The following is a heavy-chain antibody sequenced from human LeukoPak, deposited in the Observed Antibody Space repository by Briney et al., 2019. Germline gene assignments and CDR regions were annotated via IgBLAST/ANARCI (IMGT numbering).Heavy chain of an antibody. CDR2: INHSGST. J-gene: IGHJ4*02. D-gene: IGHD4-17*01. CDR1: GGSFSGYY. V-gene: IGHV4-34*01. Sequence: SETLSLTCAVYGGSFSGYYWSWIRQPPGKGLEWIGEINHSGSTNYNPSLKSRVTISVDTSKNQFSLKLSSLTAADTAVYYCARDLYGGNSGFDYWGQGTLVTVSS. CDR3: ARDLYGGNSGFDY.